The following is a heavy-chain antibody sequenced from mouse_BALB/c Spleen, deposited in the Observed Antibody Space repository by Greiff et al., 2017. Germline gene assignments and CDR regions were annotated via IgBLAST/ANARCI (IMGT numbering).Heavy chain of an antibody. CDR1: GFTFSSYT. CDR2: ISNGGGST. V-gene: IGHV5-12-2*01. D-gene: IGHD1-1*01. J-gene: IGHJ1*01. CDR3: ARTPNLLLRFDV. Sequence: EVKLEESGGGLVQPGGSLKLSCAASGFTFSSYTMSWVRQTPEKRLEWVAYISNGGGSTYYPDTVKGRFTISRDNAKNTLYLQMSSLKSEDTAMYYCARTPNLLLRFDVWGAGTTVTVSS.